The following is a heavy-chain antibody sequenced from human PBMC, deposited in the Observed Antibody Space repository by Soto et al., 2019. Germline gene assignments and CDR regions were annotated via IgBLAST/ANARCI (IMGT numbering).Heavy chain of an antibody. J-gene: IGHJ4*02. CDR2: ISGSGGNT. CDR1: GFTFSSYA. D-gene: IGHD3-16*01. V-gene: IGHV3-23*01. CDR3: ASTTLRTDY. Sequence: EVQLLESGGGLIQPGGSLRLSCAASGFTFSSYAMNWVRQAPGKGLEWVSAISGSGGNTYYADSVKGRFTISRDNSKNTLYLQMDSRRAEDTAVYYCASTTLRTDYWGQGTLVTVSS.